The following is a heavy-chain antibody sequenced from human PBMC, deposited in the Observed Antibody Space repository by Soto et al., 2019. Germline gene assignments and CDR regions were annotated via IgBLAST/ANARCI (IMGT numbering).Heavy chain of an antibody. CDR2: VYYNENT. Sequence: QLQLQESGPGLVKPSETLSLTCSVSGGSISSFTYYWGWIRQPPGKWLEWIGTVYYNENTYYNPSLKSRVTITVDTAKNQFSLNLRSVTAADTAMYFCARRERYYGSPGWFDPWGPGTLVTVSS. CDR1: GGSISSFTYY. D-gene: IGHD3-10*01. CDR3: ARRERYYGSPGWFDP. V-gene: IGHV4-39*01. J-gene: IGHJ5*02.